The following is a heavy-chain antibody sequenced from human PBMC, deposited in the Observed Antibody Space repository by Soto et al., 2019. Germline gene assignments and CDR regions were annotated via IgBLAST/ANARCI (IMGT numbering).Heavy chain of an antibody. J-gene: IGHJ4*02. CDR1: GYTFSSNG. Sequence: QVQLVQSGSEVKKPGASVKVSCTASGYTFSSNGIHWVRQAPGQVLEWMGWITPFNGDTSYAQKFQGRVTMTTDTSTSTVFMELRSLRFDDTAVYYCARVRVVVGATIDSWGQGTLVTVSS. CDR3: ARVRVVVGATIDS. D-gene: IGHD2-15*01. CDR2: ITPFNGDT. V-gene: IGHV1-18*04.